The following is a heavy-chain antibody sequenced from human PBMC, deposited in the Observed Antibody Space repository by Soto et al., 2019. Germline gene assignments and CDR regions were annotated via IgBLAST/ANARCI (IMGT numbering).Heavy chain of an antibody. J-gene: IGHJ6*02. D-gene: IGHD1-1*01. CDR2: ISGSGGST. V-gene: IGHV3-23*01. Sequence: PGGSLRLSCAASGFTFSSYAMSWVRQAPGKGLEWVSAISGSGGSTYYADSVKGRFTISRDNSKNTLYLQMNSLRAEDTAVYYCAKDWNKGPYYYYYYGMDVWGQGTTVTVSS. CDR3: AKDWNKGPYYYYYYGMDV. CDR1: GFTFSSYA.